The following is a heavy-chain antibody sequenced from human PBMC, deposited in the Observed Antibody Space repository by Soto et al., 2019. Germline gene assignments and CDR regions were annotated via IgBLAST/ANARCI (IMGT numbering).Heavy chain of an antibody. CDR3: AKVLGIAAAGDLYYYYYGMDV. J-gene: IGHJ6*02. V-gene: IGHV3-23*01. CDR1: GFTFSSYA. Sequence: GGSLRLSCAASGFTFSSYAMSWVRQAPWKGLEWVSAISGSGGSTYYADSVKGRFTISRDNSKNTLYLQMNSLRAEDTAVYYCAKVLGIAAAGDLYYYYYGMDVWGQGTTVTVSS. CDR2: ISGSGGST. D-gene: IGHD6-13*01.